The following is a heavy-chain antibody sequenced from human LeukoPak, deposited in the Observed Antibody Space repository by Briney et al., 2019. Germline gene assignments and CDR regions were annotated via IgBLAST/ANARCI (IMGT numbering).Heavy chain of an antibody. Sequence: GGALRLSCAASGFNFSSYGMPWVRQAPGKGLEWVAAIWYDGSNKYYADSVKGRFTISRDNSKNTLYLQMNSLRAEDTAVYYCAKDPRCSLFGGYYMDVWGKGTTVTVSS. V-gene: IGHV3-33*06. J-gene: IGHJ6*03. CDR1: GFNFSSYG. CDR2: IWYDGSNK. D-gene: IGHD2-15*01. CDR3: AKDPRCSLFGGYYMDV.